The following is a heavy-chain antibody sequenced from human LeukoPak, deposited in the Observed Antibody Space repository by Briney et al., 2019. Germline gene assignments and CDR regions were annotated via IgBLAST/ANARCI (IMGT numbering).Heavy chain of an antibody. V-gene: IGHV3-21*01. J-gene: IGHJ3*02. D-gene: IGHD3-3*01. CDR3: ARATADFWSGYYGLGAFDI. Sequence: GGSLRLSCAASGFTFSSYSMNWVRQAPGKGLEWVSSISSSSSYIYYADSVKGRFTISRDNAKNSLYLQMNSLRAEDTDVYYCARATADFWSGYYGLGAFDIWGQGTMVTVSS. CDR1: GFTFSSYS. CDR2: ISSSSSYI.